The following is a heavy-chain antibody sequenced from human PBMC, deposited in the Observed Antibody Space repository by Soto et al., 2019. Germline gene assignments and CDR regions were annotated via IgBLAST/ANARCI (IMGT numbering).Heavy chain of an antibody. CDR1: GYSFTNYW. V-gene: IGHV5-51*01. D-gene: IGHD3-3*01. J-gene: IGHJ6*03. CDR2: IYPGDSDT. CDR3: ARHQNDFWSGYKVYYYMDV. Sequence: GESLKISCKGSGYSFTNYWIGWVRQMPGKGLEWMGIIYPGDSDTRYSPSFQGQVTISADKSISTAYLQWSSLKASDTAMYYCARHQNDFWSGYKVYYYMDVWGKGTTVTVSS.